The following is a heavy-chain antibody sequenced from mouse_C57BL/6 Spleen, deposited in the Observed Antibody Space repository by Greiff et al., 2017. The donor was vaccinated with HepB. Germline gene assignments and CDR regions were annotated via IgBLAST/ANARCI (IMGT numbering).Heavy chain of an antibody. Sequence: EVKVVESGGDLVKPGGSLKLSCAASGFTFSSYGMSWVRQTPDKRLAWVATISSGGSYTYYPDSVKGRVTISRDNAKNTLYLQMSSLKSEDTAMYYGASSLYSNYVVLTDWGQGTLVTVSA. J-gene: IGHJ3*01. CDR2: ISSGGSYT. V-gene: IGHV5-6*01. D-gene: IGHD2-5*01. CDR3: ASSLYSNYVVLTD. CDR1: GFTFSSYG.